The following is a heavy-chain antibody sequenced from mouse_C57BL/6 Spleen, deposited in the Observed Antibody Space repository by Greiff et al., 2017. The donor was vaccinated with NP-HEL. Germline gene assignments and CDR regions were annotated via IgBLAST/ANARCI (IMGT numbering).Heavy chain of an antibody. V-gene: IGHV1-64*01. D-gene: IGHD2-4*01. CDR2: IHPNSGST. CDR3: ARYFSYDYAWFAY. Sequence: QVQLKQPGAELVKPGASVKLSCKASGYTFTSYWMHWVKQRPGQGLEWIGMIHPNSGSTNYNEKFKSKATLTVDKSSSTAYMQLSSLTSEDSAVYYCARYFSYDYAWFAYWGQGTLVTVSA. CDR1: GYTFTSYW. J-gene: IGHJ3*01.